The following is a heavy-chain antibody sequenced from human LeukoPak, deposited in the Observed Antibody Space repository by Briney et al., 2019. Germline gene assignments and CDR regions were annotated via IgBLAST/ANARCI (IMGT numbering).Heavy chain of an antibody. D-gene: IGHD5-24*01. CDR3: AREAYTIMVY. J-gene: IGHJ4*02. Sequence: ASVKVSCKAYGGTFSSGAISWVRQAPGQGLEWMGGITPIFGTANYAQKFQGRVTINADEFTNTVYMELRSLRSEDTAVYYCAREAYTIMVYWGQGSLVTVSS. CDR1: GGTFSSGA. V-gene: IGHV1-69*13. CDR2: ITPIFGTA.